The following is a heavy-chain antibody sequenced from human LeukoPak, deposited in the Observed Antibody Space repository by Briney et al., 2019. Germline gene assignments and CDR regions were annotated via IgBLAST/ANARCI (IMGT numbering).Heavy chain of an antibody. J-gene: IGHJ4*02. V-gene: IGHV3-48*02. CDR3: ARDYNWGFDY. Sequence: GGSLRLSCAASGFTFSVSSMNWVRQAPRKGLEWVSYISTSSDNIHYTDSVKGRFTISRDNAKNSLYLQMNGLRDEDAAVYYCARDYNWGFDYWGQGTLVTVSS. CDR1: GFTFSVSS. D-gene: IGHD1-20*01. CDR2: ISTSSDNI.